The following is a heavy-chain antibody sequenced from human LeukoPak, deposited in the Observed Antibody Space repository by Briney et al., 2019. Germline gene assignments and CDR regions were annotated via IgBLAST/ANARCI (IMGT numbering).Heavy chain of an antibody. CDR3: AKEGTPQVSTWYDL. D-gene: IGHD3-10*01. V-gene: IGHV3-30*18. Sequence: PGGSLRLSCAASGVTLSPYGMHWVRQAPGKGLGWVAVISYEGGTQHYADSVKGRFIISRDNPRNTLYLQMNILRTEDTAVYYCAKEGTPQVSTWYDLWGLGTQVIVSS. CDR1: GVTLSPYG. CDR2: ISYEGGTQ. J-gene: IGHJ5*02.